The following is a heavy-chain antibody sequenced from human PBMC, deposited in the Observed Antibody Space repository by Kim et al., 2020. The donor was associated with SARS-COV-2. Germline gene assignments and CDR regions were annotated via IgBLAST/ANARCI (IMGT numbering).Heavy chain of an antibody. CDR3: AKGWGTGASSTWFNP. Sequence: AAAVQGRFTISRDNSKNTLYLQMNSLGAEDTAVYYCAKGWGTGASSTWFNPWGQGTLVTVSS. V-gene: IGHV3-30*02. J-gene: IGHJ5*02. D-gene: IGHD1-1*01.